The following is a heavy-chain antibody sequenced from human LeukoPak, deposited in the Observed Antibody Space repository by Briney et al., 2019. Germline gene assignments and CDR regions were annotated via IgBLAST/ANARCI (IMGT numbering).Heavy chain of an antibody. CDR1: GFTFSSYA. V-gene: IGHV3-30-3*01. Sequence: GGSLRLSCAASGFTFSSYAMHWVRQAPGKGLEWEAVISYNGSNKYYADSVKGRFTISRDNSKNTLYLQMNSLRAEDTAVYYCAREDTAIDYWGQGTLVTVSS. CDR3: AREDTAIDY. CDR2: ISYNGSNK. D-gene: IGHD5-18*01. J-gene: IGHJ4*02.